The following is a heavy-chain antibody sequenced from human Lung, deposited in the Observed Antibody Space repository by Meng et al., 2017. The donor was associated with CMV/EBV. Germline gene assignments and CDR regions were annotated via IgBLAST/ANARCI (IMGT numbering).Heavy chain of an antibody. D-gene: IGHD5-18*01. CDR2: ISYDGSKK. CDR1: GFXFSTYA. J-gene: IGHJ5*02. Sequence: GGSXKIXCAASGFXFSTYAMHWVRQAPGKGLEWVAVISYDGSKKYYADSVKGRFTISRDNSKNTLYLQMNSLRAEDTAIYYCARDVTPYSYGSIVRNWFDPGXQGTXVTVSS. V-gene: IGHV3-30-3*01. CDR3: ARDVTPYSYGSIVRNWFDP.